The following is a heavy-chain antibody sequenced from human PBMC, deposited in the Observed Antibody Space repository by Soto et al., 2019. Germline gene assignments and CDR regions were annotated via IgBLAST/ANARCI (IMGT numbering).Heavy chain of an antibody. CDR1: GFTFSSYA. CDR2: ISYDGSNK. CDR3: ARGGIFVNPVADKDPMWDY. J-gene: IGHJ4*02. D-gene: IGHD6-19*01. V-gene: IGHV3-30-3*01. Sequence: QVQLVESGGGVVQPGRSLRLSCAASGFTFSSYAMHWVRQAPGKGLEWVAVISYDGSNKYYADSVKGRFTISRDNSKNTLYLQMNSLRAEDTAVYYCARGGIFVNPVADKDPMWDYWGQGTLVTVSS.